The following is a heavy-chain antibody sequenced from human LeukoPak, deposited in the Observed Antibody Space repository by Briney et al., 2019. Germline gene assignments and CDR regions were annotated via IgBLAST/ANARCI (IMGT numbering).Heavy chain of an antibody. Sequence: ASVKVSCKASGYTFTSYDINWVRQATGQGLGWMGWMNPNSGNTGYAQKFQGRVTMTRNTSISTAYMELSSLRSEDTAVYYCARTYYYDSSGYYLDAFDIWGQGTMATVSS. J-gene: IGHJ3*02. V-gene: IGHV1-8*01. CDR1: GYTFTSYD. CDR3: ARTYYYDSSGYYLDAFDI. D-gene: IGHD3-22*01. CDR2: MNPNSGNT.